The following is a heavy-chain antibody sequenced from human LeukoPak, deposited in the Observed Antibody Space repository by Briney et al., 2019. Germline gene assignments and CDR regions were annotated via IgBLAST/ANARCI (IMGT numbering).Heavy chain of an antibody. CDR3: ARSPSMVRGPRDAFDI. D-gene: IGHD3-10*01. Sequence: SETLSLTCAVYGGSFSGYYWSWIRQPPGKGLEWIGEINHSGSTYYNPSLKSRVTISVDTSKNQFSLKLSSVTAADTAVYYCARSPSMVRGPRDAFDIWGQGTMVTVSS. CDR1: GGSFSGYY. V-gene: IGHV4-34*01. CDR2: INHSGST. J-gene: IGHJ3*02.